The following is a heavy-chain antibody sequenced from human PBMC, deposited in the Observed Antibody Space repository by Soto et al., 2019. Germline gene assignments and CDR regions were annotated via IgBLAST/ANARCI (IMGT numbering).Heavy chain of an antibody. V-gene: IGHV3-23*01. D-gene: IGHD1-26*01. J-gene: IGHJ4*02. CDR3: ARRGSGSYYDY. CDR1: GFTFSSYA. CDR2: ISGSGGST. Sequence: EVELLESGGGLVQPGGSLRLSCAASGFTFSSYAMRWVRQAPGKGLEWVSAISGSGGSTYYADSVKGRFTISRDNSKNTLYLQMNSLRAEDTAVYYCARRGSGSYYDYWGQGTLVIVSS.